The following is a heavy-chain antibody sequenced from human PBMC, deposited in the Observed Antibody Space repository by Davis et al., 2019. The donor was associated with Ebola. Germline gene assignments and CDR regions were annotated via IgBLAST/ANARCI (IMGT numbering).Heavy chain of an antibody. V-gene: IGHV4-39*07. CDR1: GASISGYY. CDR3: AERGGSV. CDR2: MSKSGTT. Sequence: PSETLSLTCTVSGASISGYYWGWIRQPPGKGLEWIGSMSKSGTTSYNPSLKSRVTISVDTSKNQFSLKLSSVTAADTAMYYCAERGGSVWGQGTLVTVSS. D-gene: IGHD3-16*01. J-gene: IGHJ4*02.